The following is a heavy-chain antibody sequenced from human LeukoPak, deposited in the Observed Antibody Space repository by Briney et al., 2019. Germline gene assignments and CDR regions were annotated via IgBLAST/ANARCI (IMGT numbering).Heavy chain of an antibody. CDR3: ARESYCSSTSCPYYYYMDV. D-gene: IGHD2-2*01. V-gene: IGHV4-59*12. J-gene: IGHJ6*03. Sequence: PSETLSLTCTVSGGSISSYYWNWIRQPPGKGLEWIGYIYYSGNTNYNPSLKSRVTISVDTSKNQFSLKLSSVTAADTAVYYCARESYCSSTSCPYYYYMDVWGKGTTVTVSS. CDR2: IYYSGNT. CDR1: GGSISSYY.